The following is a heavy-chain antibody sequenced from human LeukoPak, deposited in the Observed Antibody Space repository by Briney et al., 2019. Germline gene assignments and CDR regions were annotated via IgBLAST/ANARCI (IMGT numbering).Heavy chain of an antibody. Sequence: GGSLRLSCAASGFSVSSNYMTWVRQAPGKGLQWVSVIYSVSDTFYADSVKGRFTISRDNSKNTESLQMNSLRADDTAVYYCARWGYDSSGSYWDNWGQGTLVPVSS. D-gene: IGHD3-22*01. CDR3: ARWGYDSSGSYWDN. CDR1: GFSVSSNY. V-gene: IGHV3-53*01. J-gene: IGHJ4*02. CDR2: IYSVSDT.